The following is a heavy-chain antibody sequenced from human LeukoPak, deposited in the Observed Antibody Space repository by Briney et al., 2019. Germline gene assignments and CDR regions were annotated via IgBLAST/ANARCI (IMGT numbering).Heavy chain of an antibody. D-gene: IGHD1-7*01. Sequence: GASVKVSCKASGYTFTSYGISWVRQAPGQGLERRGGISAYNDNTNYAQKLQGRVTMTTDTSTSTAYMELRSLRSDDTAVYYCARDRGITGTIDYWGQGTLVTVSS. J-gene: IGHJ4*02. CDR2: ISAYNDNT. CDR1: GYTFTSYG. CDR3: ARDRGITGTIDY. V-gene: IGHV1-18*01.